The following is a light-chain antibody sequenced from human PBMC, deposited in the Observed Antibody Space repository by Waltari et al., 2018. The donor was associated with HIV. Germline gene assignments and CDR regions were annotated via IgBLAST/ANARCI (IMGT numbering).Light chain of an antibody. Sequence: QSVMSQPPSTSGNPGRRVTSYCSGRSSNIGGNTVNWYRQFPGTGPKLLIYNNNQRPSGVPDRFSGSKSGTSASLAISGLQSEDEADYYCAAWDDSLNGPVFGGGTNLTVL. CDR2: NNN. J-gene: IGLJ2*01. CDR1: SSNIGGNT. V-gene: IGLV1-44*01. CDR3: AAWDDSLNGPV.